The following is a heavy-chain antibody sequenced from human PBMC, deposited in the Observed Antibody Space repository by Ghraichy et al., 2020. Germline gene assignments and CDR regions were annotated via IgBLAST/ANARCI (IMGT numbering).Heavy chain of an antibody. V-gene: IGHV3-74*01. D-gene: IGHD2-15*01. Sequence: GESLNISCAASGFTFSNYWIHWVRQAPGKGLVWVSRINSGGSSTTYADSVKGRFTISRDNAKNTLYLQMNSLRAEDTAVYYCAREYCSGRRCFFGTGGSHFDYWGQGTLVTVSS. CDR2: INSGGSST. J-gene: IGHJ4*02. CDR1: GFTFSNYW. CDR3: AREYCSGRRCFFGTGGSHFDY.